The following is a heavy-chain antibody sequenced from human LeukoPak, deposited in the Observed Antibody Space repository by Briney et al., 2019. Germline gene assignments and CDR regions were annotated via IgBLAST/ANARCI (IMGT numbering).Heavy chain of an antibody. Sequence: LSLTCAVYGGSFSGYYWSCIRQSPGKGLEWVSYISSTGNTIYYADSVKGRFTISRDNAKNSLYLQMNSLRAEDTAVYYCARALWRTVVTPFGYWGQGTLVTVSS. V-gene: IGHV3-11*04. CDR1: GGSFSGYY. CDR3: ARALWRTVVTPFGY. J-gene: IGHJ4*02. D-gene: IGHD4-23*01. CDR2: ISSTGNTI.